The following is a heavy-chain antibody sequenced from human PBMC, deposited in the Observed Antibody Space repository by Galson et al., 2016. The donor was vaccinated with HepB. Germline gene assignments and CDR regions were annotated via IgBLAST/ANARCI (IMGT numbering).Heavy chain of an antibody. Sequence: SVKVSCKASGDTFKNYAINWVRQAPGQGLEWMGGIVPLFGIGNSAQNFQGRVTITADESTTTTYMELSSLRSEDTAVYYCAREPHRVTMIGGPIKNGYFAYWGQGTVVTGSS. V-gene: IGHV1-69*13. CDR2: IVPLFGIG. CDR3: AREPHRVTMIGGPIKNGYFAY. D-gene: IGHD3-10*01. J-gene: IGHJ4*02. CDR1: GDTFKNYA.